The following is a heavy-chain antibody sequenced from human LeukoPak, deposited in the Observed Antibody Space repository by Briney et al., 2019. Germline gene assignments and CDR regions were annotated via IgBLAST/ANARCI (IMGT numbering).Heavy chain of an antibody. CDR2: ISSSSSYI. CDR1: GFTFSSYS. CDR3: ARGQQLVKTD. V-gene: IGHV3-21*01. D-gene: IGHD6-13*01. Sequence: PGGSLRLSCAASGFTFSSYSMNWVRQAPGKGLEWVSSISSSSSYIYYADSVKGRFTISRDNAKNSLYLQMDSLRAEDTALYYCARGQQLVKTDWGQGTLVTVSS. J-gene: IGHJ4*02.